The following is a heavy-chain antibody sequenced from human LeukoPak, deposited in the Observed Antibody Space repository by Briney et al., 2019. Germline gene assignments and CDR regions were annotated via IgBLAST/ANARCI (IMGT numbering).Heavy chain of an antibody. CDR2: ISPSGGST. J-gene: IGHJ4*02. CDR1: GYTFTSYY. D-gene: IGHD3-16*01. CDR3: ARSLRGQPHFDY. Sequence: GASVKVSCKASGYTFTSYYMHWVRQAPGQGLEWMGIISPSGGSTSYAQKFQGRVTMTRDTSTSTVYMELSSLRSEDTAVYYCARSLRGQPHFDYWGQGTLVTVSS. V-gene: IGHV1-46*01.